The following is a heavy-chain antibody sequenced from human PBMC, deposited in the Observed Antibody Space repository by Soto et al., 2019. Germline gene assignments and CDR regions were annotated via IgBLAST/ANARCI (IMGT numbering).Heavy chain of an antibody. Sequence: GGSLRLSCAASGFTFSSYAMSWVRQAPGKGLEWVSAISGSGGSTYYADSVKGRFTISRDNSKNTLYLQMNSLRAEDKAVNFSAKEITSIRYGDSSYDYWGQGTMVTVSS. J-gene: IGHJ4*02. D-gene: IGHD4-17*01. CDR3: AKEITSIRYGDSSYDY. V-gene: IGHV3-23*01. CDR1: GFTFSSYA. CDR2: ISGSGGST.